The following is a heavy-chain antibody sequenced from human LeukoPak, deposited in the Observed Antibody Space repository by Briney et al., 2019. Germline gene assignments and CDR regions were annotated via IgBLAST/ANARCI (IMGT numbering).Heavy chain of an antibody. CDR3: AKVGLGYAGYDSGGYAYGD. V-gene: IGHV3-30*18. J-gene: IGHJ4*02. D-gene: IGHD5-12*01. Sequence: GRSLRLSCAASGFTFSSYGIHWVRQAPGKELDWVAVISYDGINKYYVDSVKGRFTISRDNYKNTLYLQMNSLRAEDTAEYYCAKVGLGYAGYDSGGYAYGDWGQGTLVTVSS. CDR1: GFTFSSYG. CDR2: ISYDGINK.